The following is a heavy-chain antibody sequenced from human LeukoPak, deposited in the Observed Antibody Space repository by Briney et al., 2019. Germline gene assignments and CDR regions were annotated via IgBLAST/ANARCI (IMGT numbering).Heavy chain of an antibody. D-gene: IGHD1-1*01. CDR2: ISGALTDRGGRT. J-gene: IGHJ4*02. CDR3: EIGLDFGTFFDY. V-gene: IGHV3-23*01. CDR1: GFIFSNYA. Sequence: GGSLRLSCTSPGFIFSNYAMTWVRQAPGKGLEWVSSISGALTDRGGRTYYADSVKNHFTISRDDSKNTIYLQMDNLRVEDTAVYYCEIGLDFGTFFDYWGQGKLVSVFS.